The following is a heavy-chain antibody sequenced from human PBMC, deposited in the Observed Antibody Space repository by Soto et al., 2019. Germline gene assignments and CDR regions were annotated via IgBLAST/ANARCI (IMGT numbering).Heavy chain of an antibody. D-gene: IGHD2-15*01. V-gene: IGHV3-72*01. CDR3: AREARVVLYYYYGMDV. Sequence: PGGSLRLSCAASGFTFSDHYMDWVRQAPGKGLEWVGRTRNKANSYTTEYAASVKGRFTISRDDSKNSLYLQMNSLKTEDTAVYYCAREARVVLYYYYGMDVWGQGTTVTVSS. J-gene: IGHJ6*02. CDR2: TRNKANSYTT. CDR1: GFTFSDHY.